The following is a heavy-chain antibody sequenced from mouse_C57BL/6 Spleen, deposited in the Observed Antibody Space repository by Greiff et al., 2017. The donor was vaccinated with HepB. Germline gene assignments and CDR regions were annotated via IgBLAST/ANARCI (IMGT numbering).Heavy chain of an antibody. J-gene: IGHJ4*01. CDR3: AKFRLDD. V-gene: IGHV1-82*01. Sequence: VQLQQSGPELVKPGASVKISCKASGYAISSSWMNWVKQRPGKGLEWIGRIYPGDGDTNYNGKFKGKATLTADKSSSTAYMQRSSLTSDDSAFYFCAKFRLDDWGQGASVTVSS. CDR2: IYPGDGDT. CDR1: GYAISSSW.